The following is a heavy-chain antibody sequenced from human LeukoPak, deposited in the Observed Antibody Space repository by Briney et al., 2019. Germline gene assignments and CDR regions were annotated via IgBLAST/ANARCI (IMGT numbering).Heavy chain of an antibody. J-gene: IGHJ4*02. CDR2: IYYSGST. V-gene: IGHV4-59*01. Sequence: SETLSLTCTVSGGSISSYYWSWIRQPPGKGLEWIGYIYYSGSTNYNPSLKSRATISVDTSKNQFSLKLSSVTAADTAVYYCASAVAGTFFDYWGQGTLVTVSS. CDR3: ASAVAGTFFDY. CDR1: GGSISSYY. D-gene: IGHD6-19*01.